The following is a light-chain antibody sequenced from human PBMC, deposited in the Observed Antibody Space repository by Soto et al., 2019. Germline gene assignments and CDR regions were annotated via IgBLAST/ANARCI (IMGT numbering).Light chain of an antibody. CDR2: EVT. Sequence: QSVLTQPASVSGSPGQSITISCTGTNRDVRNYNYVSWYQQHPDKAPKLIIYEVTNRPSGISSRFSGSKSGNTASLTISGLQAEDEADYWCYSFMNSTQRWVFGGGTKVTVL. CDR3: YSFMNSTQRWV. J-gene: IGLJ3*02. V-gene: IGLV2-14*01. CDR1: NRDVRNYNY.